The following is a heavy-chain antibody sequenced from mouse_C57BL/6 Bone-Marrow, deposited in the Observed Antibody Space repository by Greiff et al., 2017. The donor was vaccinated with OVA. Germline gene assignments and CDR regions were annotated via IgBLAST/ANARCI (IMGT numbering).Heavy chain of an antibody. J-gene: IGHJ4*01. CDR3: ARDRGVTTYYAMDY. CDR1: GFTFSSYA. Sequence: EVKLMESGGGLVKPGGSLKLSCAASGFTFSSYAMSWVRQTPEKRLEWVATISDGGSYTYYPDNVKGRFTISRDNAKNNLYLQMSHLKSEDTAMYYCARDRGVTTYYAMDYWGQGTSVTVSS. D-gene: IGHD2-2*01. V-gene: IGHV5-4*01. CDR2: ISDGGSYT.